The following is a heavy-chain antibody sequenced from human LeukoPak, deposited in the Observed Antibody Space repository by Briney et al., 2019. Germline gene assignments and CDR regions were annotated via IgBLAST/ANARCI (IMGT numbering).Heavy chain of an antibody. D-gene: IGHD3-16*02. Sequence: GGSLRLSCAASGFTFSRNLMTWVRQAPGKGLEWVANIYQDGSEKYYVDSVRGRFTISRDNSRNTLYLQMNSLRAEDTAVYYCAKGGKIFDYVWGSYLDSWGQGTLVTVSS. CDR3: AKGGKIFDYVWGSYLDS. CDR2: IYQDGSEK. J-gene: IGHJ4*02. V-gene: IGHV3-7*03. CDR1: GFTFSRNL.